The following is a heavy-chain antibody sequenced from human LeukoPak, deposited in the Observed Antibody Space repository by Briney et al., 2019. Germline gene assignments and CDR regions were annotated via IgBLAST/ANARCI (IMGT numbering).Heavy chain of an antibody. D-gene: IGHD3-10*01. Sequence: PSETLSLTCTVSGYSISSGYYWGWIRQPPGKGLEWIGSIYHSGSTYYNPSLKSQVTISVDTSKNRFSLKLSSVTAADTAVYYCARFGMVRGDMDVWGKGTTVTVSS. V-gene: IGHV4-38-2*02. CDR1: GYSISSGYY. J-gene: IGHJ6*03. CDR3: ARFGMVRGDMDV. CDR2: IYHSGST.